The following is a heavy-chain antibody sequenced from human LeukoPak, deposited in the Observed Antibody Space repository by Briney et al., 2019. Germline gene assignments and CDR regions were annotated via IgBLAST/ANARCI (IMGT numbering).Heavy chain of an antibody. Sequence: GSLRLSCAASGFTFSDYYMSWIRQAPGKGLEWVSYISSSGSTIYYADSVKGRFTISRDNAKNSLYLQMNSQRAEDTAVYYCARMGSDLAAAVDYWGQGTLVTVSS. CDR2: ISSSGSTI. CDR3: ARMGSDLAAAVDY. CDR1: GFTFSDYY. J-gene: IGHJ4*02. V-gene: IGHV3-11*01. D-gene: IGHD6-13*01.